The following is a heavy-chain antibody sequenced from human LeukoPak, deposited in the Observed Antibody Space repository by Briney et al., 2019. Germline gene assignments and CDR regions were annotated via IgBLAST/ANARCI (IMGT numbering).Heavy chain of an antibody. CDR3: AKDFTDY. V-gene: IGHV3-9*01. CDR2: ISWNSGSI. Sequence: GRSLRLSCAASGFTFDDYAMHWVRQAPGKGLEWVSGISWNSGSIGYADSVKGRFTISRDNAKNSLYLQMNSLRAEDTASYYCAKDFTDYWGQGTLVTVSS. CDR1: GFTFDDYA. J-gene: IGHJ4*02.